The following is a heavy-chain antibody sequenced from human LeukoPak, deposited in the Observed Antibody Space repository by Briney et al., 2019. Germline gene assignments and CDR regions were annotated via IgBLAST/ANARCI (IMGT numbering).Heavy chain of an antibody. V-gene: IGHV3-49*04. CDR3: TRSHPISY. J-gene: IGHJ4*02. CDR2: IRSKAYGGTS. CDR1: GFTFGGYA. Sequence: GGSLRLSCIASGFTFGGYAMSWVRQAPGKGLEWVGFIRSKAYGGTSEYAASVKGRFTISRDDSKSIAYLQMNSLKTEDTAVYYCTRSHPISYWGQGTLVTVSS.